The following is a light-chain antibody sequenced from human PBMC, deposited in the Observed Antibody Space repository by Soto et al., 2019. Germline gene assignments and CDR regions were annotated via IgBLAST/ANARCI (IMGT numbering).Light chain of an antibody. Sequence: QAASVSGSPGQSITISCTGTSNDVGIYNYVSWYQQHPGKAPKLMIYEVTNRPSGVSDRFSGSKSDNTASLTISGLQAEDEADYYCSSYTISSTWVFGGGTQLTVL. CDR1: SNDVGIYNY. CDR2: EVT. J-gene: IGLJ3*02. CDR3: SSYTISSTWV. V-gene: IGLV2-14*01.